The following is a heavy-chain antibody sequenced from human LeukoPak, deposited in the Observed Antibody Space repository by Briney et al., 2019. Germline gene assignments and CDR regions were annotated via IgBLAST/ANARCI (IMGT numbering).Heavy chain of an antibody. Sequence: ASVKVSCKASGGTFSSCAISWVRQAPGQGLEWMGGIIPIFGTANYAQKFQGRVTITADESTNTAYMELSSLRSEDAAVYYCARERVYYYGSGSYYPLDYWGQGTLVTVSS. CDR1: GGTFSSCA. J-gene: IGHJ4*02. CDR2: IIPIFGTA. D-gene: IGHD3-10*01. CDR3: ARERVYYYGSGSYYPLDY. V-gene: IGHV1-69*13.